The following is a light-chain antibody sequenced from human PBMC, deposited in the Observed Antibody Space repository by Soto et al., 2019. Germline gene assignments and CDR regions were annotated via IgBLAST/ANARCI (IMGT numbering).Light chain of an antibody. CDR3: QQYNADPIT. J-gene: IGKJ5*01. CDR1: QSIRGW. V-gene: IGKV1-5*03. Sequence: DILLTQSPYTLSASVGDRVTITCRASQSIRGWLAWYQQKPGKTPKLLVYQASNLEGGVPSRFRGRGSGTEFTLTISSLQPEDVATYYCQQYNADPITFGQGTRLEIK. CDR2: QAS.